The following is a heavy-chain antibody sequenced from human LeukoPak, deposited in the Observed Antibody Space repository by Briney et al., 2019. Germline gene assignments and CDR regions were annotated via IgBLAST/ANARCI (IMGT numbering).Heavy chain of an antibody. CDR3: ARDIQLST. CDR1: GFTFSDSV. V-gene: IGHV3-23*01. CDR2: ISFSGANS. Sequence: PGGSLRLSCAASGFTFSDSVMTWVRKAPGKGLDWVSLISFSGANSYYADSVKGRFTISRDNSKDTLFLQMNSLRAEDTAIYYCARDIQLSTWGLGTMVTVSS. D-gene: IGHD5-24*01. J-gene: IGHJ3*01.